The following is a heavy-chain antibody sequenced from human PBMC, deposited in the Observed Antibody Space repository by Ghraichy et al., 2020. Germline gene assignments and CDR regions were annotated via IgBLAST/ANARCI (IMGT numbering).Heavy chain of an antibody. J-gene: IGHJ6*02. CDR1: GYTFTSYD. CDR2: MNPNSGNT. Sequence: ASVKVSCKASGYTFTSYDINWVRQATGQGLEWMGWMNPNSGNTGYAQKFQGRVTMTRNTSISTAYMELSSLRSEDTAVYYCARGHLRGTAMYYDILTGYYPYYYYGMDVWGQGTTVTVSS. D-gene: IGHD3-9*01. V-gene: IGHV1-8*01. CDR3: ARGHLRGTAMYYDILTGYYPYYYYGMDV.